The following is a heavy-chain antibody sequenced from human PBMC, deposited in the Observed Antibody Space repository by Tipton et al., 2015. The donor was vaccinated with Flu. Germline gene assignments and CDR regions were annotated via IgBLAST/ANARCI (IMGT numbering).Heavy chain of an antibody. Sequence: TLSLTCSVSGGSIGSYYWNWIRQSPGKGLEWIGYIYNNQYTKYNPSLKSRVTISVDTSKSQFSLEMRSVTAADVAVYYCARRDFSNYVSDPKNWFDSWGQGTLVTVSS. V-gene: IGHV4-4*09. D-gene: IGHD4-11*01. CDR3: ARRDFSNYVSDPKNWFDS. CDR2: IYNNQYT. CDR1: GGSIGSYY. J-gene: IGHJ5*01.